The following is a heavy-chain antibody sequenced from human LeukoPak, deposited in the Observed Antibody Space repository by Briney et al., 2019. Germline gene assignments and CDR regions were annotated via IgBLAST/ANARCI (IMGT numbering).Heavy chain of an antibody. Sequence: PGGSLRLSCAASGFTFSSYAVSWVRQAPGKGLEWVSAISHTGDSTYYADSVKGRFSISRDNSKNTLFLEMNSLRAEDTAVYFCAKDQILHYFDYWGQGTLVTVSS. V-gene: IGHV3-23*01. CDR3: AKDQILHYFDY. D-gene: IGHD1-26*01. CDR1: GFTFSSYA. J-gene: IGHJ4*02. CDR2: ISHTGDST.